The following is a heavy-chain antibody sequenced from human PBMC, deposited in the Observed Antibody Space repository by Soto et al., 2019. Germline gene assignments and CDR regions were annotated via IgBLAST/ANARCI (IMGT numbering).Heavy chain of an antibody. CDR1: GGSISSSSYY. V-gene: IGHV4-39*01. J-gene: IGHJ5*02. CDR3: ARQGDYDFWSGYPNWFDP. Sequence: SETLSLTCTVSGGSISSSSYYWGWIRQPPGKGLEWIGSIYYSGSTYYNPSLKSRVTISVDTSKNQFSLKLSSVTAADTAVYYCARQGDYDFWSGYPNWFDPWGQGTLVTVS. CDR2: IYYSGST. D-gene: IGHD3-3*01.